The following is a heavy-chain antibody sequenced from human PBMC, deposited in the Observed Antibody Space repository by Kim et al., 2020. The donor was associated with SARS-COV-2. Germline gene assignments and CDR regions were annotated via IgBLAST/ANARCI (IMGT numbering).Heavy chain of an antibody. Sequence: LKSQVTISVDTSKDQFSLKLSSVTAADTAVYYCARRSYYDSSGYYKYWGQGTLVTVSS. CDR3: ARRSYYDSSGYYKY. J-gene: IGHJ4*02. V-gene: IGHV4-39*01. D-gene: IGHD3-22*01.